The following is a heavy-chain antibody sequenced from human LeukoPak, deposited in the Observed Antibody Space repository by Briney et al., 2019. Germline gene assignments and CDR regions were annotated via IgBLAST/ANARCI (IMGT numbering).Heavy chain of an antibody. D-gene: IGHD3-9*01. CDR1: GGSFSGYY. V-gene: IGHV4-34*01. J-gene: IGHJ4*02. CDR2: INHSGST. CDR3: ARGRGILKIFDY. Sequence: PSETLSLTCAVYGGSFSGYYWSWIRQPPGKGLEWIGEINHSGSTNYNPSLKSRVTISVDTSKNQFSLKPSSVTAADTAVYYCARGRGILKIFDYWGQGTLVTVSS.